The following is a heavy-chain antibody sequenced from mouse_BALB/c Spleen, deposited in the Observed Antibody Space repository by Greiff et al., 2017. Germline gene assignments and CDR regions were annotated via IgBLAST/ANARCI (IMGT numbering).Heavy chain of an antibody. CDR1: GFSLTSYG. J-gene: IGHJ4*01. Sequence: VKLVESGPSLVQPSQSLSITCTVSGFSLTSYGVHWVRQSPGKGLEWLGVIWRGGSTDYNAAFMSRLSITKDNSKSQVFFKMNSLQADDTAIYYCAKKSYGNPYYYAMDYWGQGTSVTVSS. V-gene: IGHV2-5-1*01. CDR3: AKKSYGNPYYYAMDY. D-gene: IGHD2-10*02. CDR2: IWRGGST.